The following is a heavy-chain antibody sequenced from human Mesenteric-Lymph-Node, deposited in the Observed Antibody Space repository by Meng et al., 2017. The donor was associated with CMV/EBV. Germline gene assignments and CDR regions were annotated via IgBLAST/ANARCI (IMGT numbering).Heavy chain of an antibody. CDR1: GFTFDDYA. J-gene: IGHJ5*02. Sequence: SLKISCAASGFTFDDYAMHWVRQAPGKGLEWVSGITWNSGTIDYADSVKGRFFISRDNARNSLSLQMNSLRVDDTALYYCARHPGSYYVDWFDPWGQGTLVTVSS. CDR3: ARHPGSYYVDWFDP. CDR2: ITWNSGTI. V-gene: IGHV3-9*01. D-gene: IGHD1-26*01.